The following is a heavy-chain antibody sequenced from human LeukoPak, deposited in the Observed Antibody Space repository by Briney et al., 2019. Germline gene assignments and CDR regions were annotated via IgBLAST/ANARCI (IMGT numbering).Heavy chain of an antibody. CDR2: IHAKTGGT. V-gene: IGHV1-2*02. CDR1: GYTFTIYY. D-gene: IGHD6-13*01. J-gene: IGHJ4*02. Sequence: ASVTVSCTTSGYTFTIYYIHWVRQAPGQGLEWMGYIHAKTGGTKFAQQFRGRFTMTRDTSITTAYMELSGLTSGDTAIYYCARIEGGASSRYDWGQGTLVTVSS. CDR3: ARIEGGASSRYD.